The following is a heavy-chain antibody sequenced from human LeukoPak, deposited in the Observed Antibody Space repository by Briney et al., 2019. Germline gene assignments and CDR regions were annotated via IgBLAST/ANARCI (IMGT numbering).Heavy chain of an antibody. V-gene: IGHV1-69*13. Sequence: SVKVSCMASGGTFSNHAVSWVRQAPGQGLEWMGGIIPIFGTANYAQKFQGRVTITADESTSTAYTELSSLRSEDTAVYYRARAHRQLERLGRYYFDYWGQGTLVTVSS. CDR1: GGTFSNHA. J-gene: IGHJ4*02. D-gene: IGHD1-1*01. CDR3: ARAHRQLERLGRYYFDY. CDR2: IIPIFGTA.